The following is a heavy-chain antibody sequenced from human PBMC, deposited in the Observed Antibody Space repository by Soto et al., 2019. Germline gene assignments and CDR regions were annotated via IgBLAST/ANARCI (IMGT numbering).Heavy chain of an antibody. V-gene: IGHV1-2*02. CDR3: ASEDCTNTNCLKGFHY. J-gene: IGHJ4*02. CDR2: INPESGNP. D-gene: IGHD2-8*01. CDR1: GYTFTDYY. Sequence: QVQMVESGAEVKKPGDSVKVSCKASGYTFTDYYMHWVRQAPGQGFEWVGGINPESGNPKYVPKFQGRVTVTRDTSTSTAYMELNGLTSDDTAVYYCASEDCTNTNCLKGFHYWGQGTLVTVSS.